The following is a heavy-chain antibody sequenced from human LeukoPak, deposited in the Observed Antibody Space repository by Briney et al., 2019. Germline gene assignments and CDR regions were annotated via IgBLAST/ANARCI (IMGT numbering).Heavy chain of an antibody. Sequence: GGSLRLSCAASGNYWMHWVRQAPGKGLVWVSHINSDGSWTSYADSVKGRFTISKDNAKNTVYLQMNSLRAEDTAVYYCARAPGGIMITFGGVIYLDYWGQGTLVTVSS. CDR2: INSDGSWT. D-gene: IGHD3-16*01. V-gene: IGHV3-74*01. CDR1: GNYW. J-gene: IGHJ4*02. CDR3: ARAPGGIMITFGGVIYLDY.